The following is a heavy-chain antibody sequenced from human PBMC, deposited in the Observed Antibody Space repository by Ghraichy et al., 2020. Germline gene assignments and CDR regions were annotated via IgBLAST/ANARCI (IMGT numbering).Heavy chain of an antibody. V-gene: IGHV3-9*01. CDR1: GFTFDDYA. J-gene: IGHJ4*02. D-gene: IGHD2-21*02. CDR3: AKPMTATPGVFDF. Sequence: SLNISCAASGFTFDDYAMHWVRQTPGKGLEWVAGISWNSGVIKYADSVEGRFTISRDNDRQSLYLLMNSLREGDTAFYYCAKPMTATPGVFDFWGRGAPVSVSS. CDR2: ISWNSGVI.